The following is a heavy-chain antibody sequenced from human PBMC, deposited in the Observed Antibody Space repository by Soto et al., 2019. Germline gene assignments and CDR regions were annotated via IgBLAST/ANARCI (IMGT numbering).Heavy chain of an antibody. CDR2: IIPIFGTA. Sequence: QVQLVQSGAEVKKPGSSVKVSCKASGGTFSSYAISWVRQAPGQGLEWMGGIIPIFGTANYAQKFQGRVTITADESTSTAYMELSSLRAEDTAVYYCARGAGYCGGDCYYFDYWGQGTLVTVSS. CDR3: ARGAGYCGGDCYYFDY. D-gene: IGHD2-21*02. CDR1: GGTFSSYA. V-gene: IGHV1-69*12. J-gene: IGHJ4*02.